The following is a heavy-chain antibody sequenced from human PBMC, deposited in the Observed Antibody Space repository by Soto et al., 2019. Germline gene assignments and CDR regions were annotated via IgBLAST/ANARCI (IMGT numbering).Heavy chain of an antibody. CDR1: GGSFSGYY. CDR2: INHSGST. Sequence: EPLSLTCAVSGGSFSGYYWSWIRQPPGKGLEWIGEINHSGSTNYNPSLKSRVTISVDTSKNQFSLKLSSVTAADTAVYYCAGSITIFGVVTQSRVLNYWGQGTLVTVSS. CDR3: AGSITIFGVVTQSRVLNY. J-gene: IGHJ4*02. D-gene: IGHD3-3*01. V-gene: IGHV4-34*01.